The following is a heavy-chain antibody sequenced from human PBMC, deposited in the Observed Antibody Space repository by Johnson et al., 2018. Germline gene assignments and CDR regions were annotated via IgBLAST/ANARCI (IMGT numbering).Heavy chain of an antibody. D-gene: IGHD1-14*01. CDR1: GGSFRGDY. CDR3: ARAGRVRYPYSYYMDV. CDR2: INHNENT. V-gene: IGHV4-34*01. Sequence: QVQLQQWGAGLLKPSETXSLTCAVYGGSFRGDYWSWIRQTPGKGLEWIGKINHNENTDYNPSLKSRVTITIDTSKSQVSLKLRSVTAADTAVYYCARAGRVRYPYSYYMDVWGKGNTVIVSS. J-gene: IGHJ6*03.